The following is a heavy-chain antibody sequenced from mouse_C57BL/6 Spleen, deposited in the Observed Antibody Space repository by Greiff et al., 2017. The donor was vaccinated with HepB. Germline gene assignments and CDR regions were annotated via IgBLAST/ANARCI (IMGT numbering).Heavy chain of an antibody. D-gene: IGHD1-1*01. CDR1: GFTFSDYG. CDR3: ARRSNYYYGSSSTGTDAMDY. CDR2: ISSGSSTI. V-gene: IGHV5-17*01. J-gene: IGHJ4*01. Sequence: EVKVVESGGGLVKPGGSLKLSCAASGFTFSDYGMHWVRQAPEKGLERVAYISSGSSTIYYADTVKGRFTISRDNAKNTLFLQMTSLRSEDTAMYYCARRSNYYYGSSSTGTDAMDYWGQGTSVTVSS.